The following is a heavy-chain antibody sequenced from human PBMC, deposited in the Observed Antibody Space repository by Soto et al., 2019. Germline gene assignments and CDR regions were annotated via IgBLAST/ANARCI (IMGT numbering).Heavy chain of an antibody. CDR1: GFTFSNAW. CDR3: TTALWFGELLVY. Sequence: PGGSLRLSCAASGFTFSNAWMSWVRQAPGKGLEWVGRIKSKTDGGTTDYAAPVKGRFTISRDDSKNTLYLQMNSLKTEDTAVYYCTTALWFGELLVYWGQGTLVTVSS. CDR2: IKSKTDGGTT. V-gene: IGHV3-15*01. D-gene: IGHD3-10*01. J-gene: IGHJ4*02.